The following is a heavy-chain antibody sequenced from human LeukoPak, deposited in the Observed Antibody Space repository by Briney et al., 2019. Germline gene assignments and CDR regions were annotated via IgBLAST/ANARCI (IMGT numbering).Heavy chain of an antibody. CDR3: ARGTTYYDILTGYVGAFDI. D-gene: IGHD3-9*01. J-gene: IGHJ3*02. V-gene: IGHV3-48*04. CDR1: GFTFSDYA. CDR2: IASGSGRI. Sequence: GGSLRLSCAASGFTFSDYAMSWVRQAPGKGLEWVSSIASGSGRIYYGDSVKGRFTISRDNAKNSLYLQMNSLRAEDAAVYYCARGTTYYDILTGYVGAFDIWGQGTMVSVSS.